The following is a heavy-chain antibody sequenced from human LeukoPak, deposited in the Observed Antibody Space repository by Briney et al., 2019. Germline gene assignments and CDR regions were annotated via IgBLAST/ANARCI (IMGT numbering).Heavy chain of an antibody. Sequence: PGGSLRLSCAASGFPFSSYAMSWARQPPVKGLECISTISDSFRITDDADSVKGRFTISRDNSKNTLYLQMNTLRAEDTAVYYCAKRHGDYFDYWGQGTLVTVSS. J-gene: IGHJ4*02. CDR3: AKRHGDYFDY. D-gene: IGHD4-17*01. CDR2: ISDSFRIT. CDR1: GFPFSSYA. V-gene: IGHV3-23*01.